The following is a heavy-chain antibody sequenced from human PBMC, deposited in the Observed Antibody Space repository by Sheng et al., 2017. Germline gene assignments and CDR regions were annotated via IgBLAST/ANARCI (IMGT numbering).Heavy chain of an antibody. Sequence: EVQLVESGGGLVQPGGSLTLSCAASGFRISSSWMSWVRQATGKGLEWVANIKHDGSEKYYMGSMRGRFTISRDNAKNSLFLQMSSLRAEDTAVYYCTRDYNGDFDSWGQGTLVTVSS. V-gene: IGHV3-7*01. CDR3: TRDYNGDFDS. D-gene: IGHD2-8*01. CDR1: GFRISSSW. J-gene: IGHJ4*02. CDR2: IKHDGSEK.